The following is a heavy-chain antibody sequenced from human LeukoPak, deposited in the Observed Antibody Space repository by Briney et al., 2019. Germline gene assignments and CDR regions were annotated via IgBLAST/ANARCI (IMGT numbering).Heavy chain of an antibody. D-gene: IGHD1-1*01. CDR2: IKSKTDGGTT. V-gene: IGHV3-15*01. Sequence: GGSLRLSCAASGFTFSSYAMSWVRQAPGKGLEWVGRIKSKTDGGTTDYAAPVKGRFTISRDDSKNTLYLQMNSLKTEDTAVYYCTTNEYYYYYMDVWGKGTTVTVSS. CDR1: GFTFSSYA. J-gene: IGHJ6*03. CDR3: TTNEYYYYYMDV.